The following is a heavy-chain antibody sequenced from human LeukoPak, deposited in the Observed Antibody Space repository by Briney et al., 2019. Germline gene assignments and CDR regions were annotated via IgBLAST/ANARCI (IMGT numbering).Heavy chain of an antibody. V-gene: IGHV3-33*01. CDR1: GFTFSSYG. CDR2: IWYDGSNK. J-gene: IGHJ4*02. D-gene: IGHD6-19*01. Sequence: GGSLRLSCAASGFTFSSYGMHWVRQAPGKGLEWVAVIWYDGSNKYYADSVKGRFTISRDNSKNTLYLQMNSLRAEDTAVYYCARGVNRGQWLVPVADYWGQGTLVTVSS. CDR3: ARGVNRGQWLVPVADY.